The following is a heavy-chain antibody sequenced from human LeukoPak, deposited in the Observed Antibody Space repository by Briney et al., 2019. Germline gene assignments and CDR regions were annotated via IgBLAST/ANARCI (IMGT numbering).Heavy chain of an antibody. D-gene: IGHD2-2*01. CDR2: IYSSGST. J-gene: IGHJ2*01. CDR3: ARGQYHLLYWYFDL. Sequence: SETLSLTCTVSGGSISNSSYYWGWIRQPPGKGLEWIGRIYSSGSTNYNPSLKSRVTMSVDTSKNQFSLKLSSVTAADTAVYYCARGQYHLLYWYFDLWGRGTLVTVSS. CDR1: GGSISNSSYY. V-gene: IGHV4-61*05.